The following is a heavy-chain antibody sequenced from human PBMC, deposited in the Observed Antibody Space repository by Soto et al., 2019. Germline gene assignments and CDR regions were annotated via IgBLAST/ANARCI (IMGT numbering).Heavy chain of an antibody. CDR3: ATGYGELFWSFDY. J-gene: IGHJ4*02. V-gene: IGHV1-24*01. CDR1: GYALTELS. Sequence: GASVKVSCKVSGYALTELSMHWVRQSPGKGLEWMGGFDPEDGETIYAQKFQGRVTMTEDTSTDTAYMELSSLRSEDTAVYYCATGYGELFWSFDYWGQGTLVTVSS. D-gene: IGHD3-10*01. CDR2: FDPEDGET.